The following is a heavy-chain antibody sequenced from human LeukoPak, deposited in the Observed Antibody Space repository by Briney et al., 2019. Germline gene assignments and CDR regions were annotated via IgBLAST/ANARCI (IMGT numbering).Heavy chain of an antibody. D-gene: IGHD3-10*01. Sequence: SETPSLTCTVSGGSISSYYWSWIRQPPGKGLEWIGYIYYSGSTNYNPSLKSRVTISVDTSKNQFALKLSSVTAADTAVYYCARVSGVTMVRGHFDYWGQGTLVTVSS. J-gene: IGHJ4*02. V-gene: IGHV4-59*01. CDR3: ARVSGVTMVRGHFDY. CDR2: IYYSGST. CDR1: GGSISSYY.